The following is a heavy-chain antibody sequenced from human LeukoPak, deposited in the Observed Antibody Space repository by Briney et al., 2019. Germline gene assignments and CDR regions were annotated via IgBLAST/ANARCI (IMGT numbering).Heavy chain of an antibody. Sequence: GASVKVSCKASGYTFTSYGISWVRQAPGQGLEWMGWISAYNGNTNYAQKLQGRVTMTTDTSTSTAYMELRSLRSDDTAVYYCARDPTSTHITIFGVVSDWFDPWGQGTLVTVSS. D-gene: IGHD3-3*01. CDR2: ISAYNGNT. V-gene: IGHV1-18*01. J-gene: IGHJ5*02. CDR1: GYTFTSYG. CDR3: ARDPTSTHITIFGVVSDWFDP.